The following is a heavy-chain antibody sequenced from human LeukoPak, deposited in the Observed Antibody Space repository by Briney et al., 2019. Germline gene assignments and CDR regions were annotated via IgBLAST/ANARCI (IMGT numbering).Heavy chain of an antibody. J-gene: IGHJ3*02. V-gene: IGHV3-53*01. Sequence: QPGGSLRLSCAAFGLTVSDNHMSWVRQAPGKGLEWPSVIYNTGSTYYPDSVRGRFTISRDTSKNTLYLQMNSLRAEDTAVYYCARDFGSGAFDIWGQGTMVTVSS. CDR2: IYNTGST. D-gene: IGHD3-10*01. CDR1: GLTVSDNH. CDR3: ARDFGSGAFDI.